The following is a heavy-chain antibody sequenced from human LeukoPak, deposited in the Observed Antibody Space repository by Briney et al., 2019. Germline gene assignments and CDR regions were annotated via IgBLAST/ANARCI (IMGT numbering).Heavy chain of an antibody. CDR1: GFTVNSNY. CDR3: ARELTNRRGYYMDV. D-gene: IGHD1-14*01. CDR2: IYSGGST. V-gene: IGHV3-53*01. Sequence: GGSLRLSCAASGFTVNSNYMSWVRQAPGKGLEWVSVIYSGGSTYYADSVKGRFTISRDNSKNTLYLQMNSLRAEDTAVYYCARELTNRRGYYMDVWGKGTTDTVSS. J-gene: IGHJ6*03.